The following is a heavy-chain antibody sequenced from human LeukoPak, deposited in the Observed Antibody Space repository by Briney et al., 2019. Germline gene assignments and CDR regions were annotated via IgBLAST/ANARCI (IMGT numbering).Heavy chain of an antibody. V-gene: IGHV4-59*01. CDR2: FYYTGST. Sequence: SETLSLTCTVSGDSSSNNYWTWIRQSPGKGLGWIGYFYYTGSTNYNPSLQSRVTMSVDTSKNQFSLELSSVTSADTAVYYCAQGSGRYLDNWGQGILVTVSS. J-gene: IGHJ4*02. CDR3: AQGSGRYLDN. D-gene: IGHD6-19*01. CDR1: GDSSSNNY.